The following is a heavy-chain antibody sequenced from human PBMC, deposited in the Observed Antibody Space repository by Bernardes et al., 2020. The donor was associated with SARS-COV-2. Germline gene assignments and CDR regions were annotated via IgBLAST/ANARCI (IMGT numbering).Heavy chain of an antibody. D-gene: IGHD5-18*01. CDR1: RFDFGTYV. J-gene: IGHJ6*04. Sequence: GVSLRLACAASRFDFGTYVMAWVRQAPGKGLQWLASISRTGQTSFYAASVKGRFTISRHNAENSLGLHMSSLRVDDTAVYYCAKSLGGDRSVIAAKYQYGMDVWGEGTTVTVSS. V-gene: IGHV3-23*01. CDR2: ISRTGQTS. CDR3: AKSLGGDRSVIAAKYQYGMDV.